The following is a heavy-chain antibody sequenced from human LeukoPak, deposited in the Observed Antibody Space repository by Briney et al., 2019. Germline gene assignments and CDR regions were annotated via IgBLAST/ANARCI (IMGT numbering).Heavy chain of an antibody. V-gene: IGHV3-74*01. CDR1: GFTFSSYW. CDR2: IKSDGST. D-gene: IGHD3-22*01. J-gene: IGHJ1*01. Sequence: GGSLRLSCAASGFTFSSYWMHWVRHAPGKGLVWVSRIKSDGSTNYADSVKGRFTISRDNTKNTVSLQMNSLRAEDTGVYYCARAPSEIGGYYPEYFRHWGQGTLVTVSS. CDR3: ARAPSEIGGYYPEYFRH.